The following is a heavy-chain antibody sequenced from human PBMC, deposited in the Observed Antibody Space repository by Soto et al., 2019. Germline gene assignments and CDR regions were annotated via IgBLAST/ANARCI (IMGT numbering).Heavy chain of an antibody. CDR2: ISAYNGNT. D-gene: IGHD3-3*01. V-gene: IGHV1-18*04. Sequence: SVKVSCKASGYTFTSYGISWVRQAPGQGLEWMGWISAYNGNTNYAQKLQGRVTMTTDTSTSTAYMELRSLRSDDTAVYYCARAKPTYYDFWSGYYYYYGMDVWGQGTTVTVSS. CDR1: GYTFTSYG. CDR3: ARAKPTYYDFWSGYYYYYGMDV. J-gene: IGHJ6*02.